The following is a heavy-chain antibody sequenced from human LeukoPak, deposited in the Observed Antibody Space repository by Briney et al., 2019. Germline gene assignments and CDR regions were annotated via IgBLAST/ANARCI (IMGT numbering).Heavy chain of an antibody. D-gene: IGHD1-26*01. J-gene: IGHJ5*02. CDR1: GGSFSGYY. CDR2: INHSGST. V-gene: IGHV4-34*01. Sequence: PSETLSLTCAVYGGSFSGYYWSWIRQPPGKGLEGIGEINHSGSTNYNPSLKSRVTISVDTYKNHFSLTLRPVTAADTALYYCARDLYSGSYLGWFDPWGQGTLVTVSS. CDR3: ARDLYSGSYLGWFDP.